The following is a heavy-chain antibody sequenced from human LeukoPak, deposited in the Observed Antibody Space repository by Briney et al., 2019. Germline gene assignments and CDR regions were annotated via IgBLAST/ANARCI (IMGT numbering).Heavy chain of an antibody. Sequence: GASVRVSCMPSGYTFTSYGISWVRQAPGQGRECMGWISAYNGNTNYAQNLQGRVTMTTDTSTSTAYMELRSLRSDDTAVYYCARDRSSGWYREFDYWGQGTLVTVSS. V-gene: IGHV1-18*04. J-gene: IGHJ4*02. D-gene: IGHD6-19*01. CDR1: GYTFTSYG. CDR3: ARDRSSGWYREFDY. CDR2: ISAYNGNT.